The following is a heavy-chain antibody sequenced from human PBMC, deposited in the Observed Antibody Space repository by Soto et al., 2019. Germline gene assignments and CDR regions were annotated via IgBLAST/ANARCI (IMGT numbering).Heavy chain of an antibody. Sequence: PSETLSLTCTVSGGSISSYYWSWIRQPPGKGLEWIGYIYYSGSTNYNPSLKSRVTMSVDTSKNQFSLKLSSVTAADTAVYYCARRYGASFDYWGQGTLVTAPQ. CDR3: ARRYGASFDY. D-gene: IGHD4-17*01. J-gene: IGHJ4*02. CDR2: IYYSGST. V-gene: IGHV4-59*01. CDR1: GGSISSYY.